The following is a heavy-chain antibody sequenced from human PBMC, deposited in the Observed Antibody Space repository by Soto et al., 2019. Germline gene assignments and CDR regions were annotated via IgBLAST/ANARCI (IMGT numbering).Heavy chain of an antibody. CDR1: GGSISSSSYY. Sequence: SETLSLTCTVSGGSISSSSYYWGWIRQPPGKGQEWIGSIYYSGSTYYNPSLKSRVTISVDTSKNQFSLKLSSVTAADTAVYYCARNRRQRKPGYSSSWFSSTFDYWGQGTLVTVSS. V-gene: IGHV4-39*01. CDR2: IYYSGST. J-gene: IGHJ4*02. D-gene: IGHD6-13*01. CDR3: ARNRRQRKPGYSSSWFSSTFDY.